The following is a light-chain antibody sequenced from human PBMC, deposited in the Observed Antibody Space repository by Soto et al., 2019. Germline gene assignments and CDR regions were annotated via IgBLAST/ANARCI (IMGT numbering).Light chain of an antibody. CDR3: LLYYGGQSGV. V-gene: IGLV7-43*01. CDR2: STN. Sequence: QAVVTQEPSLTVSPGGTVTLTCATSTGAVTSGYYPNWFQQKPGQAPRALIYSTNNKYSWTPARFSGSLLGGKAALTLSGVQPEDEADYYCLLYYGGQSGVFGGGTKLTVL. CDR1: TGAVTSGYY. J-gene: IGLJ2*01.